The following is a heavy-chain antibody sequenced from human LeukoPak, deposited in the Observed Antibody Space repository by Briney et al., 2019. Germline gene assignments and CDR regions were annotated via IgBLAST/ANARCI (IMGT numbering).Heavy chain of an antibody. CDR1: GFAFSSYA. V-gene: IGHV3-30-3*01. CDR3: ARVKGGIAAAGNYFDY. D-gene: IGHD6-13*01. J-gene: IGHJ4*02. Sequence: GGSLRLSCAASGFAFSSYAMHWVRQGPGKGLEWVALVSYDGGTKHYADSVRGRITISRDNSKNTLYLQMNSLRTEDTAVYYCARVKGGIAAAGNYFDYWGQRTLVTVSS. CDR2: VSYDGGTK.